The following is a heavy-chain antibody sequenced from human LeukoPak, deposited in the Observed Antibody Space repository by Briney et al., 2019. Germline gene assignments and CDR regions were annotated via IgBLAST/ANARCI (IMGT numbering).Heavy chain of an antibody. V-gene: IGHV3-9*01. J-gene: IGHJ4*02. D-gene: IGHD5-18*01. CDR2: ISWNSGSI. CDR3: AKDYTAMVRGPDY. CDR1: GFTFTDSA. Sequence: TGGSLRLSCAGSGFTFTDSAINWVRQAPGKGLEWVSGISWNSGSIGYADSVKGRFTISRDNAKNSLYLQMNSLRAEDTALFYCAKDYTAMVRGPDYWGQGTLVTVSS.